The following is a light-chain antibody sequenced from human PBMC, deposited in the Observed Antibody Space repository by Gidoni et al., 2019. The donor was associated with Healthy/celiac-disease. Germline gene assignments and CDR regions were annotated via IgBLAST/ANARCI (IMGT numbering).Light chain of an antibody. Sequence: DSQMTQAPSSLSASIGDRVTITCRASQGISNYLAWYQQKPGKVPKLLLYAASTLQSGVPSRFSGSGSGTDFTLTISSLQPEDVATYYWQKYNSAPLTFGQXTKVEIK. CDR1: QGISNY. V-gene: IGKV1-27*01. J-gene: IGKJ1*01. CDR3: QKYNSAPLT. CDR2: AAS.